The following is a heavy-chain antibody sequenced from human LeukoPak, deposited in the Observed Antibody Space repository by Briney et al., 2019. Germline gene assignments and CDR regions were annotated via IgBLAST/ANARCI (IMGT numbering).Heavy chain of an antibody. Sequence: GGSLRLSCAASGFTVSSNYMSWVRQAPGKGLEWVSVIYSGGNTYYADSVQGRFTMSRENPENTLYLQMNSLRAEDTAVYYCARAHDRGYYYGFDYWGQGTLVTVSA. D-gene: IGHD3-22*01. CDR2: IYSGGNT. CDR3: ARAHDRGYYYGFDY. V-gene: IGHV3-66*01. J-gene: IGHJ4*02. CDR1: GFTVSSNY.